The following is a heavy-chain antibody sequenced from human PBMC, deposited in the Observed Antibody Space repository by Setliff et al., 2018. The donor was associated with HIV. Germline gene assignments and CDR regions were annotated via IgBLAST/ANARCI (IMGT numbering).Heavy chain of an antibody. CDR2: INGGNGNT. J-gene: IGHJ3*02. Sequence: SVKVSCKTSGYTFTSYAIHWVRQAPGQRLEWMGWINGGNGNTKYSQKFQGRVTITRDTSASTVYMELSSLRSEDTAVYYCARGLRYFDWVTHLGAFDIWGQGTMVTVS. CDR3: ARGLRYFDWVTHLGAFDI. D-gene: IGHD3-9*01. CDR1: GYTFTSYA. V-gene: IGHV1-3*01.